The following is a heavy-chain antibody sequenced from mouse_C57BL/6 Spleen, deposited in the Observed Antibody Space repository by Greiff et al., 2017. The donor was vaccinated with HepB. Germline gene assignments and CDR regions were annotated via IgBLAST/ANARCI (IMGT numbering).Heavy chain of an antibody. V-gene: IGHV1-82*01. Sequence: QVQLQQSGPELVKPGASVKISCKASGYAFSSSWMNWVKQRPGKGLEWIGRIYPGDGDTNYNGKFKGKATLTADKSSSTAYMQLSSLTSEDSAVYFCASRASYGGYAMDYWGQGTSVTVSS. CDR1: GYAFSSSW. CDR2: IYPGDGDT. D-gene: IGHD1-1*02. J-gene: IGHJ4*01. CDR3: ASRASYGGYAMDY.